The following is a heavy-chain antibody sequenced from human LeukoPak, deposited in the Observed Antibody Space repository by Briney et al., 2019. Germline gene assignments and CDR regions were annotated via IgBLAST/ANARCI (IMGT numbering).Heavy chain of an antibody. V-gene: IGHV3-74*01. CDR3: ATSDYDSRYYFDF. Sequence: PGGSLRLSCAASGFTFSNYWMHWVRQAPGKGLVWVSRINSDGGITDYADSVKGRFTMSRDNAKNTLYLQVNTLRAEDTAVYYCATSDYDSRYYFDFWGQGTLVTVSS. D-gene: IGHD3-3*01. CDR1: GFTFSNYW. CDR2: INSDGGIT. J-gene: IGHJ4*02.